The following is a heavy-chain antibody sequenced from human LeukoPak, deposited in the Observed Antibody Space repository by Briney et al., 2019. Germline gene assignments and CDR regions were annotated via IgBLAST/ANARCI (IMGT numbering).Heavy chain of an antibody. Sequence: GGSLRLSCAASGFTFSSYWMSWVRQAPGKGLEWVANIKQDGSEKYYVDSVKGRFTISRDNAKNSLYLQMNSLRAEDTAVYYCARGGWELRLDAFDIWGQGTMVTVSS. D-gene: IGHD1-26*01. J-gene: IGHJ3*02. CDR1: GFTFSSYW. CDR2: IKQDGSEK. CDR3: ARGGWELRLDAFDI. V-gene: IGHV3-7*01.